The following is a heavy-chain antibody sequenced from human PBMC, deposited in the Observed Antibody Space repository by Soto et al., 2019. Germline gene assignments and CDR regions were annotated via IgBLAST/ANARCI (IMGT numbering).Heavy chain of an antibody. Sequence: PSETLSLTCTVSGTSVSSIDKYWSWIRQPPGKGLEWIGYIYYSGATYYNPSLQSQVSISIDTSKNQFSLKLSSVTAADMAVYYCARDDRGYSKIDYWGQGILVTVSS. CDR2: IYYSGAT. J-gene: IGHJ4*02. D-gene: IGHD3-22*01. V-gene: IGHV4-30-4*01. CDR1: GTSVSSIDKY. CDR3: ARDDRGYSKIDY.